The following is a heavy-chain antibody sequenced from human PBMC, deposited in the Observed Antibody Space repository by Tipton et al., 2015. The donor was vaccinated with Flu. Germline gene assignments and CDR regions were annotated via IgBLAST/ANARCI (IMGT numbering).Heavy chain of an antibody. D-gene: IGHD3-10*01. CDR1: GFTVSSNY. Sequence: SLRLSCAASGFTVSSNYMSWVRQAPGKGLEWVSVIYSGGSTYYADSVKDRFTISRDTSKNTLYLQMNSLRAEDTAVYYCARVRGPSNSYFDFWGRGTLVTVSS. CDR3: ARVRGPSNSYFDF. CDR2: IYSGGST. J-gene: IGHJ2*01. V-gene: IGHV3-53*01.